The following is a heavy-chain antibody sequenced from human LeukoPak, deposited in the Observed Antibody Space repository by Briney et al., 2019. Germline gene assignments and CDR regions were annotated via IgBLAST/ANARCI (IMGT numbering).Heavy chain of an antibody. CDR1: GFTFSSYG. V-gene: IGHV3-30*02. CDR3: AKDPDIDY. CDR2: IRFDGSIK. Sequence: PGGSLRLSCAASGFTFSSYGMHWVRQAPGKGLEWVAVIRFDGSIKYYVDSVKGRFTISRDNSKNTLYLQMNSLSIEDTAVYYCAKDPDIDYWGQGTPVTVSS. J-gene: IGHJ4*02.